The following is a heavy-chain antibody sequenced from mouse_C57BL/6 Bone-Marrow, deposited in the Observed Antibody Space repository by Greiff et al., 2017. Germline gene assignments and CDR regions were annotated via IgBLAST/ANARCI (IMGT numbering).Heavy chain of an antibody. CDR2: IDPENGDT. CDR1: GFNIQDDY. Sequence: EVQLQQSGAELVRPGASVTLSCTASGFNIQDDYMHWVKQRPEQGLEWIGWIDPENGDTEYASKFQGKATITADTSSNTAYLQLSSLTSEDTAVYYCTTYDYYGSSYDYWYFDVWGTGTTVTVSS. D-gene: IGHD1-1*01. J-gene: IGHJ1*03. CDR3: TTYDYYGSSYDYWYFDV. V-gene: IGHV14-4*01.